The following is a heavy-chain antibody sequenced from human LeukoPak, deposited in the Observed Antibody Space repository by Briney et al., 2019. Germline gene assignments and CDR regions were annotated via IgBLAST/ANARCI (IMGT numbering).Heavy chain of an antibody. CDR1: GGSISSSSYY. J-gene: IGHJ4*02. V-gene: IGHV4-39*01. D-gene: IGHD3-3*01. CDR3: ASSRRYDFWSGYGFGY. CDR2: IYYVGDT. Sequence: PSETLSLTCTVSGGSISSSSYYWGWIRQPPGKGPEWIGTIYYVGDTYYNPSLKSRVTISVDTSKNQFSLKLSSVTAADTAVYYCASSRRYDFWSGYGFGYWGQGTLVTVSS.